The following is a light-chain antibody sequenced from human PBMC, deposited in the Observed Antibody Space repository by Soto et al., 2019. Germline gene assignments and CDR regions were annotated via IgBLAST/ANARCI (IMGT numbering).Light chain of an antibody. Sequence: DIQMTQSPSTLSSSVGDRVTITCRASQSVSSWLAWYQQTPGTAPKVLIYDASSFESGVPSRFSGSGSGTEFTLTISSLQPDDFETYYRQQYNSYSTFGQGTKVDIK. V-gene: IGKV1-5*01. CDR1: QSVSSW. CDR2: DAS. J-gene: IGKJ1*01. CDR3: QQYNSYST.